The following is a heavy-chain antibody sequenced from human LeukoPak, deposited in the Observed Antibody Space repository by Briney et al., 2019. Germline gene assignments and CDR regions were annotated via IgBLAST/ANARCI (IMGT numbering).Heavy chain of an antibody. J-gene: IGHJ4*02. CDR1: GDTFTNYY. CDR3: ARGAIFGVVIPENLLDY. CDR2: INPSGAST. D-gene: IGHD3-3*01. V-gene: IGHV1-46*01. Sequence: ASVKVSCKASGDTFTNYYIHWVRQAPGQGLEWMGIINPSGASTSYAQKFQGRVTMTRDTSTTTVYMEVYSLRSDDTAVYYCARGAIFGVVIPENLLDYWGQGTLVTVSS.